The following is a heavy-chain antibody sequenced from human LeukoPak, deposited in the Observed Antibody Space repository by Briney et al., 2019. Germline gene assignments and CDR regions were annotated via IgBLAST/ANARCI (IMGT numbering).Heavy chain of an antibody. CDR1: GGFINSYY. D-gene: IGHD3-9*01. V-gene: IGHV4-4*07. Sequence: SETLSLTCTVPGGFINSYYWSWIRQPAGKGLEWIGRVYTSGITNYNPSLKSRITMSVDTSKNQFSLKLTSVTAADTAVYYCARHNGFDRGYYYYMDVWGKGTTVTVSS. CDR3: ARHNGFDRGYYYYMDV. CDR2: VYTSGIT. J-gene: IGHJ6*03.